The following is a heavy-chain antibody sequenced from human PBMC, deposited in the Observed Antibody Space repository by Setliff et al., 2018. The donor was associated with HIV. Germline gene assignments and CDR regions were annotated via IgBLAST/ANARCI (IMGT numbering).Heavy chain of an antibody. J-gene: IGHJ3*02. Sequence: GESLKISCKDSGYTFSNYCIAWVRQMPGKGLEWMAIIYPGDSDTRYSPSFQGQVTISVDKSLRTVYLQWTNLKASDTAMYFCATQTYYFDSSGVFDIWGQGTPVTVSS. CDR1: GYTFSNYC. V-gene: IGHV5-51*03. D-gene: IGHD3-22*01. CDR2: IYPGDSDT. CDR3: ATQTYYFDSSGVFDI.